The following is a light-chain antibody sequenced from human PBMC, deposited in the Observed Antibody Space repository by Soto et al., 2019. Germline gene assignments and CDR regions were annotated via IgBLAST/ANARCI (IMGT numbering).Light chain of an antibody. V-gene: IGLV2-23*01. CDR3: CSYASSSSYV. CDR2: EGT. CDR1: TRDVGGYNL. Sequence: QSVLTQPASVCGSPGQSITMCCSLTTRDVGGYNLVSWYQQHTAKAPKLLIYEGTQRPSGVSSRFSGSKSGNTASLTISGLQAEDEADYYCCSYASSSSYVFGTGTKV. J-gene: IGLJ1*01.